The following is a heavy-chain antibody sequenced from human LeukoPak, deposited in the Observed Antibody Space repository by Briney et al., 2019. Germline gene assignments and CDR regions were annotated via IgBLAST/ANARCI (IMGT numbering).Heavy chain of an antibody. D-gene: IGHD2-15*01. J-gene: IGHJ4*02. V-gene: IGHV1-3*01. CDR1: GNTFTSYA. Sequence: ASVKVSCKASGNTFTSYALHWVRQAPGQRPEWMGWINAGNGNTKYSQKFQGRVTITRDTSASTAYMELSSLRSEDTAVYYCARDPCSGGTCYIHPFDYWGQGALVTVSS. CDR3: ARDPCSGGTCYIHPFDY. CDR2: INAGNGNT.